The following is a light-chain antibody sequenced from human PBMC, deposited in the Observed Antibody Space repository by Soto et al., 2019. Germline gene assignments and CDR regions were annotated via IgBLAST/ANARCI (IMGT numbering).Light chain of an antibody. Sequence: DIQMTQSPSTLSASVGDRVTITCRASQSISSWLAWYQQKPGKAPKLLIYDASTLESGVPSRFVGSASGTEFTLTIASLQPDDFATYYCQQYYSYSPTFGQGTKVDI. V-gene: IGKV1-5*01. CDR3: QQYYSYSPT. CDR2: DAS. J-gene: IGKJ1*01. CDR1: QSISSW.